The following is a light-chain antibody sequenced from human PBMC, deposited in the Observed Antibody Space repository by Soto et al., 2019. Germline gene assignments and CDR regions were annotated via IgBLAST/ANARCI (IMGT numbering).Light chain of an antibody. V-gene: IGLV2-11*01. CDR2: DVS. CDR1: NSEICGYNY. J-gene: IGLJ1*01. Sequence: QSALTQPRSVSGSPRQSVPLSCTGTNSEICGYNYVSWYQQHPGKAPKLMIYDVSKRPSGVPDRFSGSKSGNTASLTISGLQAEDEADYYCCSYAGSYTFVFGTGTKVTVL. CDR3: CSYAGSYTFV.